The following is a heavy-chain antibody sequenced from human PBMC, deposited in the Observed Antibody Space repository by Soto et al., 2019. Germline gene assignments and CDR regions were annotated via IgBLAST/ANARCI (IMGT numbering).Heavy chain of an antibody. D-gene: IGHD2-8*01. V-gene: IGHV1-69*13. Sequence: GXSVKVSFQASGGSFSSYAISWVRQAPGQGLEWMGGIIPIFGTANYAQKFQGRVTITADESTSTAYMELSSLRSEDTAVYYCARGPSPGYCTNGVCYREGSYYYYGMDVWGHGTTVTVSS. CDR2: IIPIFGTA. CDR3: ARGPSPGYCTNGVCYREGSYYYYGMDV. CDR1: GGSFSSYA. J-gene: IGHJ6*02.